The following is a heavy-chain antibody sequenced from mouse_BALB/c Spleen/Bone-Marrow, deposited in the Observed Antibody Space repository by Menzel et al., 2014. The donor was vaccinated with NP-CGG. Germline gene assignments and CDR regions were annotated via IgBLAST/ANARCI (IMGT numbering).Heavy chain of an antibody. CDR2: IDPANGNT. CDR1: GFNIKDTY. D-gene: IGHD2-4*01. Sequence: EVMLVESGAEVVKPGASAKLSCTASGFNIKDTYMHWVKQRPEQGLEWIGRIDPANGNTKYDPKFQGKTTITADTSSNTAYPQLSSLTSEDTAVYYCARYDYGVYFDYWGQGTTLTVSS. J-gene: IGHJ2*01. V-gene: IGHV14-3*02. CDR3: ARYDYGVYFDY.